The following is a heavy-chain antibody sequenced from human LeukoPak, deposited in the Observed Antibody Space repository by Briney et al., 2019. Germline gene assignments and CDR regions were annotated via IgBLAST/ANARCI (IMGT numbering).Heavy chain of an antibody. CDR3: ARGYSSGWYRFDP. D-gene: IGHD6-19*01. V-gene: IGHV4-59*01. J-gene: IGHJ5*02. Sequence: SETLSLTCTVSGGSISSYYWSWMRQPPGEGREWIGYIYCRGSTNYNPSLKRRVTISVDTSKNHFSLKLSSVTSADTAVYYCARGYSSGWYRFDPWGQGTLVTVSS. CDR1: GGSISSYY. CDR2: IYCRGST.